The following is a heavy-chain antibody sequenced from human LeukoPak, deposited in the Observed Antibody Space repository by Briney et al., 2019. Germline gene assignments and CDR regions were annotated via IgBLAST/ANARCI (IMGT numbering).Heavy chain of an antibody. CDR1: GFTFSSYG. CDR3: AKEPGLYYGSGSYLYYYGMDV. V-gene: IGHV3-30*18. CDR2: ISYDGSNK. Sequence: GGSLRLSCAASGFTFSSYGMHWVRQAPGKGLEWVAVISYDGSNKYYADSAKGRFTISRDNSKNTLYLQMNSLRAEDTAVYYCAKEPGLYYGSGSYLYYYGMDVWGQGTTVTVSS. D-gene: IGHD3-10*01. J-gene: IGHJ6*02.